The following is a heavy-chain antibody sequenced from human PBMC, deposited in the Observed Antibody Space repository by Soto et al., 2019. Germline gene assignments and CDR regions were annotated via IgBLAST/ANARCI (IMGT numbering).Heavy chain of an antibody. CDR1: GFTFSSYG. V-gene: IGHV3-33*01. D-gene: IGHD5-12*01. CDR3: ARGGPGSGYDYVKQTHAFDI. Sequence: QVQLVESGGGVVQPGRSLRLSCAASGFTFSSYGMHWVRQAPGKGLEWVAVIWYDGSNKYYADSVKGRFTISRDNSKNTLYLQMNSLRAEDTAVYYCARGGPGSGYDYVKQTHAFDIWGQGTMVTVSS. J-gene: IGHJ3*02. CDR2: IWYDGSNK.